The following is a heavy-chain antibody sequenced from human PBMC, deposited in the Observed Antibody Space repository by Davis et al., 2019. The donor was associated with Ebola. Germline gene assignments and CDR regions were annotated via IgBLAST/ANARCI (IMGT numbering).Heavy chain of an antibody. J-gene: IGHJ4*02. Sequence: GGSLRLSCAASGFTFSSYYMNWVRQAPGKGLEWVSYISTGSSTIYYADSVKGRFTISRDNAKNSVSLQMNSLRAEDTAVYYCARKRSFDYWGQGTLVTVSS. CDR2: ISTGSSTI. CDR3: ARKRSFDY. V-gene: IGHV3-48*04. D-gene: IGHD6-25*01. CDR1: GFTFSSYY.